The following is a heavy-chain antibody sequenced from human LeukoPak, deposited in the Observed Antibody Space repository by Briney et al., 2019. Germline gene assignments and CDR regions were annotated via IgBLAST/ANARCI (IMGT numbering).Heavy chain of an antibody. D-gene: IGHD6-19*01. CDR2: ISGSGGST. Sequence: PGGSLRLSCAASRFTFSSYAMSWVRQAPGKGLEWVSAISGSGGSTYYADSVKGRFTISRDNSKNTLYLQMNSLRAEDTAVYYCAKEGGERGLVIDYWGQRTLVTVSS. CDR1: RFTFSSYA. V-gene: IGHV3-23*01. CDR3: AKEGGERGLVIDY. J-gene: IGHJ4*02.